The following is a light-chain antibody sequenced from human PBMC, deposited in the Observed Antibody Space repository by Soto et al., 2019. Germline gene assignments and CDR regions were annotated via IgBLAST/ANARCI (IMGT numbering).Light chain of an antibody. J-gene: IGKJ4*01. V-gene: IGKV3-20*01. CDR3: QQYASSVT. CDR1: QSVYNNY. CDR2: GAS. Sequence: EIVLTQSPGSLSLSPGERATLSCTASQSVYNNYIAWYQHSPGQAPRVLIYGASTRATGTPDRFSGSGSGTDFTLTITRLEPEDSALYYCQQYASSVTFGGGTKVE.